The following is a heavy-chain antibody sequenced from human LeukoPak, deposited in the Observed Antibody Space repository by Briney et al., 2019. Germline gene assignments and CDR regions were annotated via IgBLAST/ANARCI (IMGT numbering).Heavy chain of an antibody. CDR2: IYHSGST. D-gene: IGHD3-10*01. Sequence: SETLSLTCAVTGYSISSGYYWGWIRQPPGKGLEWIGNIYHSGSTYYNPSLRSRVTISVDTSKNQFSLKLSSVTAADTAVYYCARAGIGIRYYMDVWGKGTTVTVSS. J-gene: IGHJ6*03. V-gene: IGHV4-38-2*01. CDR1: GYSISSGYY. CDR3: ARAGIGIRYYMDV.